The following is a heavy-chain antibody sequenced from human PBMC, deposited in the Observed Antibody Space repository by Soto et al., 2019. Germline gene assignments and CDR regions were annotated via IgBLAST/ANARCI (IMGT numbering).Heavy chain of an antibody. Sequence: SVKVSCKASVGTFSSYAISWVRQAPGQGLEWMGGIIPIFGTANYAQKFQGRVTITADESTSTAYMELSSLRSEDTAVYYCARYLVVVSAAIITGTTNYYYYYGMDVWGQGTTVTVSS. CDR3: ARYLVVVSAAIITGTTNYYYYYGMDV. CDR1: VGTFSSYA. V-gene: IGHV1-69*13. D-gene: IGHD2-2*01. J-gene: IGHJ6*02. CDR2: IIPIFGTA.